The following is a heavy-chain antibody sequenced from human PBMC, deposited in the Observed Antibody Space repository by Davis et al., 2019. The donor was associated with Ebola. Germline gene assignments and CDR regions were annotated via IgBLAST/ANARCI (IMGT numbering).Heavy chain of an antibody. CDR3: ATLRYFDWLFPNGPDY. V-gene: IGHV3-48*01. J-gene: IGHJ4*02. CDR1: GFTFSSSS. CDR2: ISSSATSI. D-gene: IGHD3-9*01. Sequence: GGSLRLSCAASGFTFSSSSMNWVRQAPGKGLEWLSYISSSATSIYYADSVKGRFTISRDNSKNTLYLQMDSLRAEDTAVYYCATLRYFDWLFPNGPDYWGQGTLVTVSS.